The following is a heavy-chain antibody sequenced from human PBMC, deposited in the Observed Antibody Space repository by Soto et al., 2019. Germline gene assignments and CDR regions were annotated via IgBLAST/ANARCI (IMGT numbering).Heavy chain of an antibody. D-gene: IGHD3-16*01. V-gene: IGHV3-33*01. CDR1: RPTFSTYD. J-gene: IGHJ6*02. CDR3: AGEPRGGAYDMDV. CDR2: ICSEGGRQ. Sequence: QVQLVESGGAWVQPGTSRRLSCPASRPTFSTYDMHWVRQSPGRGLEWVALICSEGGRQFYGDSVKGRFTFSRDNSKNTLSLQMNSLRVEDTAIYYCAGEPRGGAYDMDVWGQGTTVTVSS.